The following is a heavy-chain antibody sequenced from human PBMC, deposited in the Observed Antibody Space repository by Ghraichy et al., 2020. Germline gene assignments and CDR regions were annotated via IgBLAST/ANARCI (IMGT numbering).Heavy chain of an antibody. Sequence: SETLSLTCTVSGGSISSYYWSWIRQPPGKGLEWIGYIYYSGSTNYNPSLKSRVTISVDTSKNQFSLKLSSVTAADTAVYYCAREYYYSAFDIWGQGTMVTVSS. D-gene: IGHD3-10*01. CDR3: AREYYYSAFDI. V-gene: IGHV4-59*01. J-gene: IGHJ3*02. CDR2: IYYSGST. CDR1: GGSISSYY.